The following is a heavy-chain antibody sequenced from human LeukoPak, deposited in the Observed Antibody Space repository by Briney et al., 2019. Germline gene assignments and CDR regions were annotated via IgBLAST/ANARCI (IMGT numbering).Heavy chain of an antibody. D-gene: IGHD1-26*01. CDR1: GESISGFY. CDR3: ARHQWVRAFDI. Sequence: SETLSLTCTVSGESISGFYWNWIRQPPGKGLEWICYIYYSGSTNYNPSLESRVTISIDTSKNQFSLKLSSVTAADTAVYYCARHQWVRAFDIWGQGTMVTVSS. V-gene: IGHV4-59*08. J-gene: IGHJ3*02. CDR2: IYYSGST.